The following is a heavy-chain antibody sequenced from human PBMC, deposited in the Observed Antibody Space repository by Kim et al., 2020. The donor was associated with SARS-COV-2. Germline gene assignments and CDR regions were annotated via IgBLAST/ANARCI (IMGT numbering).Heavy chain of an antibody. Sequence: GGSLRLSCAASGFTFSSYSMNWVRQAPGKGLEWVSSISSSSSYIYYADSVKGRFTISRDNAKNSLYLQMNSLRAEDTAVYYCARDLRIVGATNYFDYWGQGTLVTVSS. J-gene: IGHJ4*02. D-gene: IGHD1-26*01. CDR2: ISSSSSYI. CDR3: ARDLRIVGATNYFDY. CDR1: GFTFSSYS. V-gene: IGHV3-21*01.